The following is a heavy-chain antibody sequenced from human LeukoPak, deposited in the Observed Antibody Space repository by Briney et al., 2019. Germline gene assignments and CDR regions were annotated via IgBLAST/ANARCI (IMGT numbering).Heavy chain of an antibody. CDR3: AKDGGLWVSAHWGDP. CDR1: GFTVSSNY. CDR2: IRSDGST. V-gene: IGHV3-53*05. J-gene: IGHJ5*02. D-gene: IGHD7-27*01. Sequence: GGSLRLSCTASGFTVSSNYMSWVRQAPGKGLEWVSVIRSDGSTNHADSVKGRFTVSRDNSKNTLFLQMNSLRAEDTAVYYCAKDGGLWVSAHWGDPWGRGTLVTVSS.